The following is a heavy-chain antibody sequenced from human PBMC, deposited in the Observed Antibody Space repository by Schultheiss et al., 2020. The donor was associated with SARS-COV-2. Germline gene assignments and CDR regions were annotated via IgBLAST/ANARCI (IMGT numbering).Heavy chain of an antibody. CDR2: ITPYNGLT. CDR3: ARDHGARYYYGMDV. J-gene: IGHJ6*02. D-gene: IGHD3-10*01. CDR1: GYTFTDYH. Sequence: ASVKVSCKASGYTFTDYHMHWVRQAPGQGLEWMGWITPYNGLTKYAQNLQGRVTMTTDTSTSTAYMELRSLRSDDTAVYYCARDHGARYYYGMDVWGQGTTVTVSS. V-gene: IGHV1-18*04.